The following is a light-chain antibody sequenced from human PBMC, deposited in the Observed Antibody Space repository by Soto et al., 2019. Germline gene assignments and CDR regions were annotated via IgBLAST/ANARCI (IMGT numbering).Light chain of an antibody. V-gene: IGKV3-15*01. CDR2: GAS. Sequence: EIVMTQSPATLSVSPGARAPLSCRASQSVSSNLAWYQQKPGQPPRLLIYGASTRATGIPARFSGSGSGTEFALTISSLQSEDFGVYYCQHYNNWPPWTFGQGTKVDIK. CDR1: QSVSSN. CDR3: QHYNNWPPWT. J-gene: IGKJ1*01.